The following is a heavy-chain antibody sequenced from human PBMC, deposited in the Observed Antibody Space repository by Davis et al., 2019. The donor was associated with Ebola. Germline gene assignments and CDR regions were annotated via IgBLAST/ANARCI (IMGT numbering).Heavy chain of an antibody. CDR2: IIPIFGTA. CDR3: ARGRQMSTRSLSGLYYYYGMDV. V-gene: IGHV1-69*13. Sequence: SVKVSCKASGGTFSNYAINWVRQAPGQGLEWMGGIIPIFGTANYAQNFQGRVTITADESTTTAYRELSSLRSEDTAVFYCARGRQMSTRSLSGLYYYYGMDVWGQGTTVTVSS. J-gene: IGHJ6*02. CDR1: GGTFSNYA. D-gene: IGHD5-24*01.